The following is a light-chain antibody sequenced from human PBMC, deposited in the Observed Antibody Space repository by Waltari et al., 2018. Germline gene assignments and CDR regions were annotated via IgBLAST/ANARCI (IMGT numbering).Light chain of an antibody. J-gene: IGKJ3*01. CDR3: QHYGSSSFT. V-gene: IGKV3-20*01. CDR1: RRVGIGY. Sequence: VLPQSPATLSFSPGEGAALSCWASRRVGIGYITWYHQKPAQPPRLLIYGTSNRATGIPDRFSGSGSATDFTLTISRLEPEDFAVYYCQHYGSSSFTFGPGTKVEMK. CDR2: GTS.